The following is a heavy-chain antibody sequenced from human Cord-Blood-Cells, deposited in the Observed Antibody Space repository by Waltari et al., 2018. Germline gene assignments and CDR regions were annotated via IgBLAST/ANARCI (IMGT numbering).Heavy chain of an antibody. CDR2: IYYSGGT. V-gene: IGHV4-39*01. CDR3: ASRPLVVYAIQH. CDR1: GGSISSSSYY. J-gene: IGHJ1*01. D-gene: IGHD2-8*02. Sequence: QLQLQESGPGLVKPSETLSLTCTVSGGSISSSSYYWGWIRQPPGKGLEWIGSIYYSGGTYYNPSLKSRVTISVDTSKNQFSLKLSSVTAADTAVYYCASRPLVVYAIQHWGQGTLVTVSS.